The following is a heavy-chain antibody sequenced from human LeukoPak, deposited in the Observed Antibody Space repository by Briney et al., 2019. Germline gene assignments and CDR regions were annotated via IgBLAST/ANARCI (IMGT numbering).Heavy chain of an antibody. D-gene: IGHD5-24*01. V-gene: IGHV3-7*04. J-gene: IGHJ4*02. CDR3: TRVGYIDEGIDY. CDR2: IKQDGSKK. CDR1: GFPFSSYW. Sequence: GGSLGLSCVASGFPFSSYWMTWVRQAPGKGLEWVANIKQDGSKKSYVDSVKGRFTISRDNAKNSLYLQMNSLRAEDTAIYYCTRVGYIDEGIDYWGQGTLVTVSS.